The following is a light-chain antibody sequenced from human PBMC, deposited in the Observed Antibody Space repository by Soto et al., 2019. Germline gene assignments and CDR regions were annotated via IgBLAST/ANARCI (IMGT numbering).Light chain of an antibody. Sequence: QSVLTQPASVSGSPGQSITISCTGTSSDVGGYNYVSWYQQHPGKAPNLMIYDVSNRPSGVSNRFSGSKSGNTASLTISGPQAEAEDDSYCSSYTSSSTIVVFGGGTKLTVL. V-gene: IGLV2-14*01. CDR2: DVS. CDR3: SSYTSSSTIVV. CDR1: SSDVGGYNY. J-gene: IGLJ2*01.